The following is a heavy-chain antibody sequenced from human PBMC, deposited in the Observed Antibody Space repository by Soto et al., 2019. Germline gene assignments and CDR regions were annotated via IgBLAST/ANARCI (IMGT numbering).Heavy chain of an antibody. CDR3: VRDRGHNSGYYELFDY. V-gene: IGHV3-30-3*01. D-gene: IGHD3-22*01. J-gene: IGHJ4*02. Sequence: QVQLVDSGGGVVQPGRSLRLSCVASGFTFSYYAMHCVRQAPGKGLEWVAVISYDGSDNQYADSVKGRFTISRDNSKNTLYLQMNGLRAEDTAVYFCVRDRGHNSGYYELFDYWGQGTLVAVSS. CDR2: ISYDGSDN. CDR1: GFTFSYYA.